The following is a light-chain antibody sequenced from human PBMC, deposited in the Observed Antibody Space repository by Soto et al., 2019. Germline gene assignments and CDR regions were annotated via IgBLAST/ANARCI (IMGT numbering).Light chain of an antibody. CDR2: SVS. CDR3: SAYTSISNLV. J-gene: IGLJ2*01. V-gene: IGLV2-14*01. Sequence: QSALTQPASVSGSPGQSITISCTGSTGYLGNYVSWYQQHPGAVPKLIMYSVSNRPSGVSDRFSGSKSANTASLTISGLQAEDEATYYGSAYTSISNLVFGGGTKVTVL. CDR1: TGYLGNY.